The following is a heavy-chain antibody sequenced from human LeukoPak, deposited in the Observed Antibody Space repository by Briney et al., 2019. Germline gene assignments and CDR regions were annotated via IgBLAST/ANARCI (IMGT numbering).Heavy chain of an antibody. D-gene: IGHD3-16*01. CDR1: GFTFSTYE. CDR3: AREGGFGYNDAFDT. V-gene: IGHV3-48*03. CDR2: ISGSGSSI. J-gene: IGHJ3*02. Sequence: GGSLRLSCTASGFTFSTYEMNWVRQAPGKGLEWISYISGSGSSIFYADSLQGRFTVSRDNAKNSVYLQMNSLRAEDTAVYYCAREGGFGYNDAFDTWGHGTTVTVSS.